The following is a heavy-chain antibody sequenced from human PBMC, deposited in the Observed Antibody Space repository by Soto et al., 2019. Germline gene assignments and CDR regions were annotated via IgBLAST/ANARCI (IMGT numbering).Heavy chain of an antibody. CDR3: ARGSIRSTVDSSSCWFDP. Sequence: SETRSLTCTVSGGSISSYYWSWIRQPPGKGLEWIGYIYYSGSTNYNPSLKSRVTISVDTSKNQFSLKLSSVTAADTAVYYCARGSIRSTVDSSSCWFDPWGQGTLVTVSS. D-gene: IGHD6-6*01. J-gene: IGHJ5*02. V-gene: IGHV4-59*01. CDR1: GGSISSYY. CDR2: IYYSGST.